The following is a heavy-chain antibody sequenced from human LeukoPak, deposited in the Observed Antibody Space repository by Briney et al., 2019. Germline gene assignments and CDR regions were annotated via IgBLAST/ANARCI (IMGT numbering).Heavy chain of an antibody. CDR3: ANTQRELLHFDH. CDR2: IIPIFGTA. CDR1: GGTFSSYA. Sequence: ASVKVSCKASGGTFSSYAISWVRQAPGQGLEWMGGIIPIFGTATYAQKFQGRVTITTDESTTTAYMELSSLRSEDTAVYYCANTQRELLHFDHWGQGTLVTVSS. J-gene: IGHJ4*02. V-gene: IGHV1-69*05. D-gene: IGHD1-26*01.